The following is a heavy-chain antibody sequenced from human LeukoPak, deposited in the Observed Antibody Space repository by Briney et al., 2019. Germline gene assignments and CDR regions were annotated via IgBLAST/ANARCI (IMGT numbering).Heavy chain of an antibody. CDR2: IRYDGSNK. CDR3: ARSVGYSSGWDLYYYMDV. V-gene: IGHV3-30*02. CDR1: GFTFSSYG. D-gene: IGHD6-19*01. J-gene: IGHJ6*03. Sequence: GGSLRLSCAASGFTFSSYGMHWVRQAPGKGLEWVAFIRYDGSNKYYADSVKGRFTISRDNSKNTLYLQMNSLRAEDTAVYYCARSVGYSSGWDLYYYMDVWGKGTTVTVSS.